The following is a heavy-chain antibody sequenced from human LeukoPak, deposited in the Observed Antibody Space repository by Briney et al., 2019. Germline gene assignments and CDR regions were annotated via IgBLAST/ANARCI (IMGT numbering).Heavy chain of an antibody. D-gene: IGHD6-13*01. J-gene: IGHJ4*02. Sequence: GGSLRLSCAASGFPFNTYAMTWVRQAPGKGLGWVSGISGSGGTTYYADSVKGRFTISRDNSRNTLYLQMSSLRAEDTAVYYCAKAPSVSCSWFDYWGQGTLVTVSS. V-gene: IGHV3-23*01. CDR2: ISGSGGTT. CDR3: AKAPSVSCSWFDY. CDR1: GFPFNTYA.